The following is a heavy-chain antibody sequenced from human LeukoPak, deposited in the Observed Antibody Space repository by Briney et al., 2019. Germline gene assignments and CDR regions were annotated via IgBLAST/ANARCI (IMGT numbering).Heavy chain of an antibody. Sequence: VGSLILYCAASGFTCSGYAIHWFGEAPSQGLEWVAVISYDGSNKYYADSVKGRFTISRDNSKNTLYLQMNSLRAEDTAVYYCARATELDYWGQGTLVTVSS. CDR3: ARATELDY. CDR2: ISYDGSNK. CDR1: GFTCSGYA. V-gene: IGHV3-30-3*01. D-gene: IGHD4-17*01. J-gene: IGHJ4*02.